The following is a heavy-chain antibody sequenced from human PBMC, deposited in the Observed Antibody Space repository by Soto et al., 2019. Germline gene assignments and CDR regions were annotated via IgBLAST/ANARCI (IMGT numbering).Heavy chain of an antibody. CDR1: GGSISSGGYY. Sequence: PSETLSLTCTVSGGSISSGGYYWSWIRQHPGKGLEWIGYIYYSGSTYYNPSLKSRVTISVDTSKNQFSLKLSSVTAADTAVYYCARGTTFWSGAFDIWGQGTMVTVS. V-gene: IGHV4-31*03. J-gene: IGHJ3*02. CDR2: IYYSGST. CDR3: ARGTTFWSGAFDI. D-gene: IGHD3-3*01.